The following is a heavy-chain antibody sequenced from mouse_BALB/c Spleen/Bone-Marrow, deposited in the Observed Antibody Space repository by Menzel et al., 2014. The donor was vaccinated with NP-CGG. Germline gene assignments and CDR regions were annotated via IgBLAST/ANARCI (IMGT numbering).Heavy chain of an antibody. CDR3: ARQIYFPYFDY. V-gene: IGHV5-12-2*01. D-gene: IGHD2-1*01. CDR1: GFTFSSYT. CDR2: ISNGGGST. Sequence: EVKVVESGGGLVQPGGSLKLSCAASGFTFSSYTMSWVRQTPEKRLEWVAYISNGGGSTYYPDTVKGRFTISRDNAKNTLYLQMSSLKPEDTAMYYCARQIYFPYFDYWGQGTTLTVSS. J-gene: IGHJ2*01.